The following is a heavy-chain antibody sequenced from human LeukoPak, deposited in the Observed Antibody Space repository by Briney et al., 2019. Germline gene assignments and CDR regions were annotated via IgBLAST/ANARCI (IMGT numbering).Heavy chain of an antibody. D-gene: IGHD3-3*01. CDR2: INHSGST. CDR1: GGSFSGYY. CDR3: ARGYYDFWSGYYTGFRT. Sequence: SETLSLTCAVYGGSFSGYYWSWIRQPPGKGLEWIGEINHSGSTNYNPSLKSRVTIPVDTSKNQFSPKLSSVTAADTAVYYCARGYYDFWSGYYTGFRTWGQGTLVTVSS. J-gene: IGHJ4*02. V-gene: IGHV4-34*01.